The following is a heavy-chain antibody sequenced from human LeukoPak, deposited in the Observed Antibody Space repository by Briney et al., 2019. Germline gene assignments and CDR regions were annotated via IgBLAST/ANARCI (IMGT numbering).Heavy chain of an antibody. D-gene: IGHD1-26*01. V-gene: IGHV4-39*01. Sequence: SETLSLTCTVSGGSISSSSYYWGWIRQPPGKGLEWIGSIYYSGSTYYNPSLKSRVTISVDTSKNQFSLKLSSVTAADTAVYYCARLGGASSIVGATWGWFDPWGQGTLVTVSS. CDR2: IYYSGST. J-gene: IGHJ5*02. CDR1: GGSISSSSYY. CDR3: ARLGGASSIVGATWGWFDP.